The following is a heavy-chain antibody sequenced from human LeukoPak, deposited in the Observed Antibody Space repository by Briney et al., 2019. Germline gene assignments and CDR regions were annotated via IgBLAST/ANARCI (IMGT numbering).Heavy chain of an antibody. CDR1: SVTFSTSP. V-gene: IGHV3-21*01. J-gene: IGHJ4*02. CDR3: AREYNSPNRFDY. D-gene: IGHD1-20*01. Sequence: GGSLRLSCAAPSVTFSTSPMYWLRQSQGKRLEWVSSLYLSSSYINYADSVRGRFTNSRDNAKNSLYLQMNSLRAEDTAVYYCAREYNSPNRFDYWGQGTLVTVSS. CDR2: LYLSSSYI.